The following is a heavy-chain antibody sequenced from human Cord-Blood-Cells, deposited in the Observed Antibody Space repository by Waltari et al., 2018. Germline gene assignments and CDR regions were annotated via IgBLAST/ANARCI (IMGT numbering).Heavy chain of an antibody. CDR1: GYTFPGYY. D-gene: IGHD6-6*01. CDR2: INPNSGGT. J-gene: IGHJ4*02. Sequence: QVQLVQSGAEVKKPGASVKVSCKASGYTFPGYYMHWVRQAPGQGLEWMGWINPNSGGTNYAQKFQGWVTMTRDTSISTAYMELSRRRSDDTAVYYCARSCIAARPMHFDYWGQGTLVTVSS. V-gene: IGHV1-2*04. CDR3: ARSCIAARPMHFDY.